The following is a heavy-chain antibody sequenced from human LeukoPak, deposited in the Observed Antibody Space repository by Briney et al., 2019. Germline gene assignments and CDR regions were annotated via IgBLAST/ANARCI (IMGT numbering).Heavy chain of an antibody. D-gene: IGHD3-22*01. CDR2: INPSGGST. CDR3: TRVGYHDKWQQEHLGAFDP. J-gene: IGHJ5*02. Sequence: ASVKVSCKASGYTFTSYYMHWVRQAPGQGLEWMGIINPSGGSTSYAQKFQGRVTMTRDTSASTVYMELSSLRSEDTAVYYCTRVGYHDKWQQEHLGAFDPWGQGTLVTVSS. CDR1: GYTFTSYY. V-gene: IGHV1-46*01.